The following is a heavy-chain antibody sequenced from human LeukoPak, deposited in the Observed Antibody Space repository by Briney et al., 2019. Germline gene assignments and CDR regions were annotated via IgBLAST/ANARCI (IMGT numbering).Heavy chain of an antibody. V-gene: IGHV1-18*01. J-gene: IGHJ4*02. Sequence: ASVKVSCKASGYTFTSYGISWVRQAPGQGLEWMGWISAYNGNTNYAQELQGRVTMTTDTSTSTAYMELRSLRSDDTAVYYCARPAMTTVTTALRYWGQGTLVTVSS. CDR1: GYTFTSYG. CDR2: ISAYNGNT. CDR3: ARPAMTTVTTALRY. D-gene: IGHD4-17*01.